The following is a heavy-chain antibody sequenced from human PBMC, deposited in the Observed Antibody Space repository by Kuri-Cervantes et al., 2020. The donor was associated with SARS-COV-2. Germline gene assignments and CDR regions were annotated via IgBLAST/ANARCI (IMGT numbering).Heavy chain of an antibody. D-gene: IGHD3-16*01. Sequence: SVKVSCKASGGTFSSYAISWVRQAPGQGLEWMGGIIPNFGTANYAQKFQGRVTITADKSTSTAYMELSSLRSEDTAVYYCAREVADYASRTAASNQQPLFDYWGQGTLVTVSS. CDR1: GGTFSSYA. CDR3: AREVADYASRTAASNQQPLFDY. V-gene: IGHV1-69*06. CDR2: IIPNFGTA. J-gene: IGHJ4*02.